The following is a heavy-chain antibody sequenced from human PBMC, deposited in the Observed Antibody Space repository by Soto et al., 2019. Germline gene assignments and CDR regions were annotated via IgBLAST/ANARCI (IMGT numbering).Heavy chain of an antibody. CDR3: AGGWGLYSNYGYYYYGMDV. CDR2: ISSSSSYI. J-gene: IGHJ6*02. CDR1: GFTLSSYS. Sequence: GGSLRLSCAASGFTLSSYSMNWVRQAPGKGLEWVSSISSSSSYIYYADSVKGRFTISRDNAKNSLYLQMNSLRAEDTAVYYCAGGWGLYSNYGYYYYGMDVWGQGTTVTVSS. D-gene: IGHD4-4*01. V-gene: IGHV3-21*01.